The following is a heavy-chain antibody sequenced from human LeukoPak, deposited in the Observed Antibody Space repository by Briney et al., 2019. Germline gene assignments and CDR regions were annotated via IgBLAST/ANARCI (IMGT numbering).Heavy chain of an antibody. CDR1: GGSISSYY. CDR2: IYYSGST. V-gene: IGHV4-59*01. D-gene: IGHD3-22*01. J-gene: IGHJ3*02. Sequence: PSETLSLTCAVSGGSISSYYWSWIRQPPGKGLEWIGYIYYSGSTNYNPSLKSRVTISVDTSKNQFSLKLSSVTVADTAVYYCARTDGLLLNAFDIWGQGTMVTVSS. CDR3: ARTDGLLLNAFDI.